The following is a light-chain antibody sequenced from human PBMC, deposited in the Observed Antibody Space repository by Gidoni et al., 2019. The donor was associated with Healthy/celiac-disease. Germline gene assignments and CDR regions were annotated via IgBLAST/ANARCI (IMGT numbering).Light chain of an antibody. Sequence: SALTQPASVSWSPGHSITISCTGTSSDVGSYNLVSWYQQHPGKAPKLMIYEGSKRPSGVSNRFSGSKSGNTASLTISGLQAEDEADYYCCSYAGSSTWVFGGGTKLTVL. CDR3: CSYAGSSTWV. CDR2: EGS. CDR1: SSDVGSYNL. J-gene: IGLJ3*02. V-gene: IGLV2-23*01.